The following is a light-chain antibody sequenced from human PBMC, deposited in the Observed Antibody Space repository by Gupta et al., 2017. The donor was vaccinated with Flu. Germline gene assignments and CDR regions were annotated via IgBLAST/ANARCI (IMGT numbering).Light chain of an antibody. V-gene: IGLV7-43*01. CDR3: LLYYSDQGV. CDR2: STD. CDR1: TGAVTSGNY. J-gene: IGLJ1*01. Sequence: QSVVTHEPSLTVSAGGTVTLTCASSTGAVTSGNYPNWFQQKPGQAPRTLVYSTDRRHSWAPARFSGSLLGGKAALTLSGVQPEDEAEYYCLLYYSDQGVFGAGTKVTVL.